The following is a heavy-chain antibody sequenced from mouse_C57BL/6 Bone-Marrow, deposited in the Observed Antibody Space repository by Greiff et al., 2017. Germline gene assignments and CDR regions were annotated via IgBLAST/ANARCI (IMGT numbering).Heavy chain of an antibody. CDR1: GYTFTSYW. Sequence: QVQLQQPGAELVKPGASVKLSCKASGYTFTSYWMHWVKQRPGQGLEWIGMIHPNSGSTNYNEKFKSKATLTVDKSSITAYMQHSSLTSEDSAVYYCARGIYYYGSSYFDYWGQGTTLTVSS. CDR2: IHPNSGST. D-gene: IGHD1-1*01. CDR3: ARGIYYYGSSYFDY. V-gene: IGHV1-64*01. J-gene: IGHJ2*01.